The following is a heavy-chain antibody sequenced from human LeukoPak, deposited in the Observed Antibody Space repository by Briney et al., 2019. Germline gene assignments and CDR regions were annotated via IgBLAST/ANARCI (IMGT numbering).Heavy chain of an antibody. Sequence: PGGYLRLSCAASGFTFCSYWMHWVRQAPGKGLVWVSRINSVGSSTSYADSVKGRFTISRDNAKNTLYLQMNSLRAEDTAVYYCARDRGSSCLDVWGKGTTVTVSS. CDR3: ARDRGSSCLDV. J-gene: IGHJ6*04. CDR1: GFTFCSYW. D-gene: IGHD6-13*01. CDR2: INSVGSST. V-gene: IGHV3-74*01.